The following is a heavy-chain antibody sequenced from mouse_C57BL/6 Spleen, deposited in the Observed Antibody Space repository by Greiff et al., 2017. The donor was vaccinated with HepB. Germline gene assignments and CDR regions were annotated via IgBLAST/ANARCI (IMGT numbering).Heavy chain of an antibody. CDR1: GFSFNTYA. Sequence: EVQRVESGGGLVQPKGSLKLSCAASGFSFNTYAMNWVRQATGKGLEWVARIRSKSNNYATYYADSVKDRFTISRDDSESMLYLQMNNLKTEDTAMYYCVRQQGDYWGQGTSVTVSS. V-gene: IGHV10-1*01. CDR3: VRQQGDY. CDR2: IRSKSNNYAT. J-gene: IGHJ4*01.